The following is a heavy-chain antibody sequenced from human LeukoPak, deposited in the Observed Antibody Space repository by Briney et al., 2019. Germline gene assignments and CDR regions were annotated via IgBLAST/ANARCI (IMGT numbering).Heavy chain of an antibody. CDR2: ISASGSNT. Sequence: GGSLRLSCTVSGLTFDTYGMSWVRQAPGKGLEWVSAISASGSNTHYADSVKGRVIISRDNSKNTLYLEMKSLRAEDTALYFCAKAGYCNSAPCYTGPIEMGGQGKMVPVPP. D-gene: IGHD2-15*01. CDR3: AKAGYCNSAPCYTGPIEM. V-gene: IGHV3-23*01. J-gene: IGHJ4*02. CDR1: GLTFDTYG.